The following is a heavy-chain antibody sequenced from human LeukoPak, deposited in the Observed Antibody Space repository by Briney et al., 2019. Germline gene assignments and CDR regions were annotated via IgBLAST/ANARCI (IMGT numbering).Heavy chain of an antibody. V-gene: IGHV4-38-2*01. J-gene: IGHJ5*02. D-gene: IGHD3-3*01. CDR3: ARGRDLGTKYYDFWSGYYSGFWFDP. CDR1: GYSISSGYY. CDR2: IYHSGST. Sequence: SETLSLTCAVSGYSISSGYYWGWIRQPPGKGVEWIGSIYHSGSTYYNPSLKSRVTISVDTSKNQFSLKLSSVTAADTAVYYCARGRDLGTKYYDFWSGYYSGFWFDPWGQGTLVTVSS.